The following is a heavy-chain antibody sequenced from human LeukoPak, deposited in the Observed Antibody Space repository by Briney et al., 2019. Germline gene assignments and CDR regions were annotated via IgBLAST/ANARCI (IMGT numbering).Heavy chain of an antibody. CDR3: ARDPSNTVGRNIYFDY. D-gene: IGHD1-14*01. Sequence: ASVKVSCKASGYSFTRYFIHWVRQAPGQGLEWMGIIIPSDGSTSYAQKFQGRVTMTRDTSTSTVYMELSSLRSEDTAVYYCARDPSNTVGRNIYFDYWGQGTLVTVSS. CDR2: IIPSDGST. CDR1: GYSFTRYF. V-gene: IGHV1-46*01. J-gene: IGHJ4*02.